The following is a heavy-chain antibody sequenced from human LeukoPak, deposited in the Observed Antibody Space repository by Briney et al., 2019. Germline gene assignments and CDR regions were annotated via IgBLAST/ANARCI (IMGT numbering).Heavy chain of an antibody. D-gene: IGHD6-19*01. J-gene: IGHJ4*02. Sequence: GGSLRLSCAASGFTFSDYYMSWIRQAPGKGLEWVSYISSSGSTIYYADSVKGRFTISRDNAKNSLYLQMNSLRAEDTAVYYCAKLTATGRGSSGWFRYWGQGTLVTVSS. V-gene: IGHV3-11*01. CDR3: AKLTATGRGSSGWFRY. CDR1: GFTFSDYY. CDR2: ISSSGSTI.